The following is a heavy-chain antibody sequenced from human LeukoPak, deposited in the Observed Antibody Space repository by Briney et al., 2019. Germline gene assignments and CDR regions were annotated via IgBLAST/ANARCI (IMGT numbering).Heavy chain of an antibody. CDR2: ITSTSDPI. Sequence: QPGGCLRLSCAASGFTFSTYGMHWLRQAPGKGLEWVSWITSTSDPIYYADSVKGRFTISRDNAKNSLFLHMNSLRTEDTAMYYCAASYGGNTLDYWGQGTLVTVSS. J-gene: IGHJ4*02. CDR1: GFTFSTYG. D-gene: IGHD4-23*01. V-gene: IGHV3-48*04. CDR3: AASYGGNTLDY.